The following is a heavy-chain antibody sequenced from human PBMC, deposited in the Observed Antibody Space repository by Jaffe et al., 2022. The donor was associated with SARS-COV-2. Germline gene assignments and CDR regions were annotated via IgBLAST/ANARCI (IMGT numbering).Heavy chain of an antibody. D-gene: IGHD2-15*01. V-gene: IGHV3-21*01. Sequence: EVQLVESGGGLVKPGGSLRLSCAASGFTFSSYSMNWVRQAPGKGLEWVSSISSSSSYIYYADSVKGRFTISRDNAKNSLYLQMNSLRAEDTAVYYCARDVVVAAHPFYGMDVWGQGTTVTVSS. J-gene: IGHJ6*02. CDR2: ISSSSSYI. CDR3: ARDVVVAAHPFYGMDV. CDR1: GFTFSSYS.